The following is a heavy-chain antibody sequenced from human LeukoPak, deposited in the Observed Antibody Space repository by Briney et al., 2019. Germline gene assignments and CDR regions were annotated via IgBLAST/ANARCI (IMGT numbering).Heavy chain of an antibody. CDR3: ARGGYSSGWYDH. Sequence: ASVKVSCKASGYTFTSYDINWVRQATGQGLEWMGWMNPNSGNTGYAQKFQGRVTMTRNTSISTAYMELSSLRSEDTAVYYCARGGYSSGWYDHRGQGTLVTVSS. CDR2: MNPNSGNT. J-gene: IGHJ4*02. D-gene: IGHD6-19*01. CDR1: GYTFTSYD. V-gene: IGHV1-8*01.